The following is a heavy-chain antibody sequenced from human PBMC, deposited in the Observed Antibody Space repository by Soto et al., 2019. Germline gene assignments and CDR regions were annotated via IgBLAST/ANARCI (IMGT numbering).Heavy chain of an antibody. CDR3: ARDRGYSYGTYYYGMDV. CDR2: ISSSSSTI. Sequence: GGSLRLSCAASGFTFSSYSMNWVRQAPGKGLEWVSYISSSSSTIYYADSVKGRFTISRDNSKNTLYLQMNSLRAEDTAVYYCARDRGYSYGTYYYGMDVWGQGTTVTVSS. CDR1: GFTFSSYS. V-gene: IGHV3-48*01. J-gene: IGHJ6*02. D-gene: IGHD5-18*01.